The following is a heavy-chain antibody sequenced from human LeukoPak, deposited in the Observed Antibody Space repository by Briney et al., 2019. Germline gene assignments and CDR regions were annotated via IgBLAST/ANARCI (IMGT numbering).Heavy chain of an antibody. Sequence: GGSLRLSCEVSGFTISSHGMHWVRQAPGKGLEWVAMISYDGNSEEYGDSVKGRFTISRGNSKNTLYLQMDSLRAEDTALYYCAKDWGSSGWYNYFDPWGQGTLVTVSS. CDR3: AKDWGSSGWYNYFDP. J-gene: IGHJ5*02. CDR1: GFTISSHG. CDR2: ISYDGNSE. V-gene: IGHV3-30*18. D-gene: IGHD6-19*01.